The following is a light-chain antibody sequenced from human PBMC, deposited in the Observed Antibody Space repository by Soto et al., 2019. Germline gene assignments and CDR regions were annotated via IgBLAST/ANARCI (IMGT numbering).Light chain of an antibody. CDR1: QSVSSY. CDR3: QQRSNWPRFT. CDR2: DAS. Sequence: EIVLTQSPATLSSSPGERATLSCRASQSVSSYLAWYQQKPGQAPRLLIYDASNRATGIPARFSGSGSGTDFTLTISSLEPEDFAVYYCQQRSNWPRFTFGQGTRLENK. V-gene: IGKV3-11*01. J-gene: IGKJ5*01.